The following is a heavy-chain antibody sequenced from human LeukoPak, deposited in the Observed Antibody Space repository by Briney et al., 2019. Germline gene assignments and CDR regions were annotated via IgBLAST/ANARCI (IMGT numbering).Heavy chain of an antibody. J-gene: IGHJ4*02. Sequence: SETLSLTCAVTGASISSGSNYWSWIRQPAGKGLEWIGRIYTTGTTNYNPSLKSRVTISLDTSKNQFSLTVSSVTSADTAVYYCARTNAFDYWGQGILVTVYS. CDR3: ARTNAFDY. CDR2: IYTTGTT. D-gene: IGHD2-8*01. CDR1: GASISSGSNY. V-gene: IGHV4-61*02.